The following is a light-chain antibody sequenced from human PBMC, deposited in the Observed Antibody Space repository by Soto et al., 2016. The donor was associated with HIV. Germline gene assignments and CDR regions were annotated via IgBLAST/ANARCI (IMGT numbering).Light chain of an antibody. CDR3: QVWDRSSDHVV. J-gene: IGLJ2*01. Sequence: SYVLTQPPSVSVVLGKTATITCGGDNIGSQSVHWHQQRPGQAPILVVFDDSDRPSGIPDRFSGSKSGNTATLSIIRVEAGDEADYYCQVWDRSSDHVVFGGGTKVSVL. CDR2: DDS. CDR1: NIGSQS. V-gene: IGLV3-21*03.